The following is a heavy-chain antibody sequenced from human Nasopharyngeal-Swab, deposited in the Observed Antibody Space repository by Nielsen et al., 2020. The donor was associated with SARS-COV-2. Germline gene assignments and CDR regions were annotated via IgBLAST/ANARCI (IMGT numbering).Heavy chain of an antibody. V-gene: IGHV3-23*01. CDR1: GYSFRNYG. CDR3: AKDLRGPYLF. Sequence: GGSLRLSCVASGYSFRNYGMSWVRQAPGKGLEWVAAIVGSGDISGSGGNTYYADSVKGRFTISRDNSKNTLSLQMNSLRAEDTAVYYCAKDLRGPYLFWGQGTLVTVSS. CDR2: IVGSGDISGSGGNT. J-gene: IGHJ4*02.